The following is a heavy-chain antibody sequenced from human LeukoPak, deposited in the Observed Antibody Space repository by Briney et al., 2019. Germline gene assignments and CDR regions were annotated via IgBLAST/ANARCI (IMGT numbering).Heavy chain of an antibody. V-gene: IGHV4-4*07. D-gene: IGHD2-15*01. CDR1: GGSISSYC. Sequence: SETLSLTCTVSGGSISSYCWSWIRQPAGKGLEWIGRIYTSGSTNYNPSLKSRVTISVDTSKNQFSLKLSSVTAADTAVYYCARCRGRSRYCSGGSCYSGLYYYMDVWGKGTTVTVSS. J-gene: IGHJ6*03. CDR3: ARCRGRSRYCSGGSCYSGLYYYMDV. CDR2: IYTSGST.